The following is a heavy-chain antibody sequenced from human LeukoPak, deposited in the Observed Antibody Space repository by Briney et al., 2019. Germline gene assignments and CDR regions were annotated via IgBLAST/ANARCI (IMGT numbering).Heavy chain of an antibody. CDR3: VAMPRNQSKYRGY. Sequence: SETLSLTCAVSGGSISSGGYSWSWIRQPPGKGLEWIGEINHSGSTNYNPSLKSRVTISVDTSKNQFSLKLSSVTAADTAVYYCVAMPRNQSKYRGYWGQGTLVTVSS. D-gene: IGHD1-14*01. J-gene: IGHJ4*02. CDR1: GGSISSGGYS. V-gene: IGHV4-30-2*01. CDR2: INHSGST.